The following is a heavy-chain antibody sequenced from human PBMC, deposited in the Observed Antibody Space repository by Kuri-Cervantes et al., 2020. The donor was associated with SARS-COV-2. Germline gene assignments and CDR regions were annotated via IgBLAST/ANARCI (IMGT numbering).Heavy chain of an antibody. Sequence: SVKVSCKASGGTSSSYAISWVRQAPGQGLEWMGGIIPIFGTANYAQKFQDRVTITADKSTSTAYMELSSLRSEDTAVYYCAREKGENYYYYYYMDVWGKGTTVTVSS. CDR2: IIPIFGTA. CDR1: GGTSSSYA. CDR3: AREKGENYYYYYYMDV. J-gene: IGHJ6*03. V-gene: IGHV1-69*06.